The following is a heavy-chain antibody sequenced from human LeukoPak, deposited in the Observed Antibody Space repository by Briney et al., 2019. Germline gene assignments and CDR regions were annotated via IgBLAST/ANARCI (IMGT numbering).Heavy chain of an antibody. V-gene: IGHV3-30*04. CDR2: ISYDGSNK. Sequence: GRSLRLSCAASGFTFSSYAMHWVRQAPGKGLEWVAVISYDGSNKYYADSVKGRFTISRDNAKNSLYLQMNSLRAEDTAVYYCARGLAVAVGLGDYWGQGTLVTVSS. D-gene: IGHD6-19*01. J-gene: IGHJ4*02. CDR1: GFTFSSYA. CDR3: ARGLAVAVGLGDY.